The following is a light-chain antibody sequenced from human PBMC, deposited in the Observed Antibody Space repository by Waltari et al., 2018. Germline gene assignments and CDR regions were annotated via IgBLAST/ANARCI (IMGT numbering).Light chain of an antibody. CDR2: KAS. CDR1: QNINTW. V-gene: IGKV1-5*03. Sequence: DIQMTQSPSTLSASVGDRVTITCRASQNINTWLAWHQQKPGKAPKLLIYKASSLESGVPSRFSGSGSGTEFTLTISSLQPDDFATYYCLQYNGAPRTFGQGTQV. CDR3: LQYNGAPRT. J-gene: IGKJ1*01.